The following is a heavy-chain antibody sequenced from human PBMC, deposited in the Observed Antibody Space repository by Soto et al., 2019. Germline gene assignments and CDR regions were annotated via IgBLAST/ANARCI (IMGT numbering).Heavy chain of an antibody. V-gene: IGHV4-61*08. CDR2: IYYSGST. CDR1: GGSISSGGYY. CDR3: AREAYCSGGSCYEHPTYYYYGMDV. D-gene: IGHD2-15*01. Sequence: SETLSLTCTVSGGSISSGGYYWSWIRQHPGKGLEWIGYIYYSGSTNYNPSLKSRVTISVDTSKNQFSLKLSSVTAADTAVYYCAREAYCSGGSCYEHPTYYYYGMDVWGQGTTVTVSS. J-gene: IGHJ6*02.